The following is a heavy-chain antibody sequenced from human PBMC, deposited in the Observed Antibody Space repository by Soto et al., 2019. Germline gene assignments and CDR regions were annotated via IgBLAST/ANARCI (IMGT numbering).Heavy chain of an antibody. V-gene: IGHV1-69*06. CDR3: ARELRNYYDSSGYYTRGAFDI. Sequence: SVKVSCKASGGTFSSYAISWVRQAPGQGLEWMGGIIPIFGTANYAQKFQGRVTITADKSTSTAYMELSSLRSEDTAVYYCARELRNYYDSSGYYTRGAFDIWGQGTTVTV. CDR1: GGTFSSYA. CDR2: IIPIFGTA. J-gene: IGHJ3*02. D-gene: IGHD3-22*01.